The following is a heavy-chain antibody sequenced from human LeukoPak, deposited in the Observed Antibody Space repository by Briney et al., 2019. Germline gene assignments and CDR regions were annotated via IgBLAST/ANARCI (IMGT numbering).Heavy chain of an antibody. CDR2: IYYSGST. Sequence: PSQTLSLTCTVSGGSISSGDYYWSWIRKPPGKGLAWLGYIYYSGSTYYNPSLKSRVTISVDTSKNQFSLKLSSVTAADTAVYYCASVDYYYDSSGLREDAFDIWGQGTMVTVSS. D-gene: IGHD3-22*01. V-gene: IGHV4-30-4*01. CDR1: GGSISSGDYY. CDR3: ASVDYYYDSSGLREDAFDI. J-gene: IGHJ3*02.